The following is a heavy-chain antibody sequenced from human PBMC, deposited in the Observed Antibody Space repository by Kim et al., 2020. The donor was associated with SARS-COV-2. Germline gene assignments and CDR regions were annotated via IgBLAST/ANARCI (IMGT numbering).Heavy chain of an antibody. D-gene: IGHD4-17*01. CDR2: IWYDGSNK. Sequence: GGSLRLSCAASGFTFSSYGMHWVRQAPGKGLEWVAVIWYDGSNKYYADSVKGRFTISRDNSKNTLYLQMNSLRAEDTAVYYCARGATVVTRSYWYFDLWGRGTLVTVSS. J-gene: IGHJ2*01. CDR3: ARGATVVTRSYWYFDL. CDR1: GFTFSSYG. V-gene: IGHV3-33*08.